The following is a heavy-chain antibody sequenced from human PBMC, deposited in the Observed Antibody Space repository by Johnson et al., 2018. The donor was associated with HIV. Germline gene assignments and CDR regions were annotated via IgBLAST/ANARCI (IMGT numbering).Heavy chain of an antibody. CDR2: ISWNSGSI. Sequence: VQLVESVGGLVQPGRSLRLSCAASGFTFDDYAMHWVRQAPGKGLEWVSGISWNSGSIGYADSVKGRFTISGDNAKNSLYLQMNSLRAEDTALYYCAKDRTKDYGDYSGDAFDIWGQGTMVTVSS. CDR1: GFTFDDYA. V-gene: IGHV3-9*01. CDR3: AKDRTKDYGDYSGDAFDI. D-gene: IGHD4-17*01. J-gene: IGHJ3*02.